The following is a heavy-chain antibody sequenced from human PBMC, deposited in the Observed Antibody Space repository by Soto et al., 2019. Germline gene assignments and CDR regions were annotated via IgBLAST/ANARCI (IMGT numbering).Heavy chain of an antibody. CDR1: GYTFTSYG. J-gene: IGHJ4*02. Sequence: ASVKVSCKASGYTFTSYGISWVRHAPGQGLEWMGWISAYNGNTNYAQKLQGRVTMTTDTSTSTAYMELRSLRSDDTAVYYCARGTYYDFWSGYPFDYWGQGTLVTVSS. D-gene: IGHD3-3*01. CDR2: ISAYNGNT. CDR3: ARGTYYDFWSGYPFDY. V-gene: IGHV1-18*01.